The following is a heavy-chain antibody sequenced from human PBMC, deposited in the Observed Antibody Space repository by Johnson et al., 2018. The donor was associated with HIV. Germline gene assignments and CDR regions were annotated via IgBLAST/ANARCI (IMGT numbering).Heavy chain of an antibody. Sequence: VQLVESGGGLVQPGGSLRLSCAASGFTFRSYDMHWVRQATGKGLEWVSAIGTAGDTYYPGSVKGRFTISRENAKNSLYLQMNSLRAGDTAVYYCARGRDSSVGTCPDGFDIWGQGTMVIVSS. CDR1: GFTFRSYD. D-gene: IGHD2-15*01. V-gene: IGHV3-13*01. CDR2: IGTAGDT. CDR3: ARGRDSSVGTCPDGFDI. J-gene: IGHJ3*02.